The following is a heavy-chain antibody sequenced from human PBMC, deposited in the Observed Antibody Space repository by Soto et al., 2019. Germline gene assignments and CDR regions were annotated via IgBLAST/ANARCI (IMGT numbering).Heavy chain of an antibody. V-gene: IGHV1-8*01. D-gene: IGHD3-9*01. CDR3: ARRGRYFDWLLARDAFDI. Sequence: GASVKVSCKASGYTFTSYDINWVRQATGQGLEWMGWMNPNSGNTGYAQKFQGRVTMTRNTSISTAYMELSSLRSEDTAVYYCARRGRYFDWLLARDAFDIWGQGTMVTVSS. J-gene: IGHJ3*02. CDR1: GYTFTSYD. CDR2: MNPNSGNT.